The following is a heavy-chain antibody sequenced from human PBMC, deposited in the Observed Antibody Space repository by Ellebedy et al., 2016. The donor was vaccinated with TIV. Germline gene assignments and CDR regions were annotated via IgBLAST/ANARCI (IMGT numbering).Heavy chain of an antibody. D-gene: IGHD1-1*01. J-gene: IGHJ4*02. Sequence: GGSLRLSCAASGFIFSTYDMNWVRQAPGKGLEWVSNINGGGSSTSYADSVKGRFTISRDNSKNTLYLEMNSLRAEDTASYYCSKDFNWPEGYWGQGTLVTVSS. V-gene: IGHV3-23*01. CDR1: GFIFSTYD. CDR2: INGGGSST. CDR3: SKDFNWPEGY.